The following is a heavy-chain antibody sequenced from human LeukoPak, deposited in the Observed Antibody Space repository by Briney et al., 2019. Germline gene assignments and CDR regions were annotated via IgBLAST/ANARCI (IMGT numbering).Heavy chain of an antibody. V-gene: IGHV3-53*01. D-gene: IGHD6-6*01. CDR3: ARGWSTSSPYYYYYMDV. CDR1: GFTVSSNY. Sequence: GGSLRLSCAASGFTVSSNYMSWVRQAPGKGLEWVSVIYSGGSTYYADSVKGRFTISRDNAKNTLYLQMNSLRAEDTAVYYCARGWSTSSPYYYYYMDVWGKGTTVTVSS. CDR2: IYSGGST. J-gene: IGHJ6*03.